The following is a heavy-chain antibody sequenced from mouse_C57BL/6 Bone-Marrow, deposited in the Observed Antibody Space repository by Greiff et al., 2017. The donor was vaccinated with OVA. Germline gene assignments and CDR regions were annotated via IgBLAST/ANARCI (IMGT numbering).Heavy chain of an antibody. Sequence: QVQLQQSGAELARPGASVKMSCKASGYTFTSYTMHWVKQRPGQGLEWIGYINPSSGYTKYNQKFKDKATLTADKSSSTAYMQLSSLTSEDSAVYYCAVPAAGGCAYWGQGTLVTVSA. CDR2: INPSSGYT. V-gene: IGHV1-4*01. CDR1: GYTFTSYT. J-gene: IGHJ3*01. CDR3: AVPAAGGCAY.